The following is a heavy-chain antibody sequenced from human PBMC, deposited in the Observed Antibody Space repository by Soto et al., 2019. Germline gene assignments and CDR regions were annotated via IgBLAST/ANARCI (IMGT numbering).Heavy chain of an antibody. CDR2: INAGNGNT. Sequence: GASVKVSCKASGYTFTSYAMHWVRQAPGQRLEWMGWINAGNGNTKYSQKFQGRVTITRDTSASTAYMELSSLRSEDTAVYYCARDGYSYGYYYYYYGMDVWGQGTTVTVSS. V-gene: IGHV1-3*01. CDR1: GYTFTSYA. J-gene: IGHJ6*02. D-gene: IGHD5-18*01. CDR3: ARDGYSYGYYYYYYGMDV.